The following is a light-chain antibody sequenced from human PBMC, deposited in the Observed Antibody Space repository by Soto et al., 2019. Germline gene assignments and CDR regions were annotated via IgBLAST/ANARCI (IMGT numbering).Light chain of an antibody. CDR3: QQYNNWPLT. J-gene: IGKJ1*01. CDR2: GAS. Sequence: EIVMTQSPATLSVSPGERATLSCRASQSVSSNLAWYQQKPGQAPSLLIYGASTRATGIPARFSGSGSGTEFTLTIRSLQSEDFALYYCQQYNNWPLTFGQGAKVDI. CDR1: QSVSSN. V-gene: IGKV3-15*01.